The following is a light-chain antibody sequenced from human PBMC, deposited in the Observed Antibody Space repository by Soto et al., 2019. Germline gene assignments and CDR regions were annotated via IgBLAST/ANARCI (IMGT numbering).Light chain of an antibody. V-gene: IGKV3D-15*01. J-gene: IGKJ2*01. CDR2: AAS. CDR1: QSVSSC. Sequence: EIVMTQSPATLSASPGDRATLSCRASQSVSSCLAWYQHKPGQAPRLLIYAASIRATGLPSRFSGSGSGTEFLLIISSLSYEDFASYYCQQYSNRYTFGQGTKLEIK. CDR3: QQYSNRYT.